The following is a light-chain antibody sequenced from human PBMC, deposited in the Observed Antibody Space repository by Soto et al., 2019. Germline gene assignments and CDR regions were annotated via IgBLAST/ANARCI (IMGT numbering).Light chain of an antibody. CDR2: GAS. CDR1: QSVGSD. Sequence: DIVLPQSPATLSVSPGERATLSRRASQSVGSDLAWYQQKPGQAPRLLIYGASTRATGIPARFSGSGSGTEFTLTISSLQPEDFAVYYCQQYNNWPLTFGRGTKVDI. J-gene: IGKJ4*01. V-gene: IGKV3-15*01. CDR3: QQYNNWPLT.